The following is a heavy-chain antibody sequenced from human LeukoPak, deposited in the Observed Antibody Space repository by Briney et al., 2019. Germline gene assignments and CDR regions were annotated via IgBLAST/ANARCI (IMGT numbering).Heavy chain of an antibody. V-gene: IGHV3-30*02. CDR3: ATYRQVMLPFES. CDR1: GFSFSSYG. J-gene: IGHJ4*02. Sequence: LPGGSLRLSCAASGFSFSSYGMYWVRQAPGKGLEWVAFIRYDGSNKYYADSVRGRFTISRDNSKSTLSLQMNSLRAEDTAIYYCATYRQVMLPFESWGQGTLVTVSS. D-gene: IGHD5-18*01. CDR2: IRYDGSNK.